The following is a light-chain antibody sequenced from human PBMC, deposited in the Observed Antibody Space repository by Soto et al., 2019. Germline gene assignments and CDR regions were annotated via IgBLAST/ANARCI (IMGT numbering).Light chain of an antibody. CDR2: AAS. V-gene: IGKV1-27*01. CDR1: QGIGNF. Sequence: DIQMTQSPSSLSASVGDRVTISCRASQGIGNFLAWYQQKPGTAPKLLIYAASILHSGVPSRFSGSGSGTDFALTISSLQPEDVATYYCQKYDSPPRTFGQGTKVEL. J-gene: IGKJ1*01. CDR3: QKYDSPPRT.